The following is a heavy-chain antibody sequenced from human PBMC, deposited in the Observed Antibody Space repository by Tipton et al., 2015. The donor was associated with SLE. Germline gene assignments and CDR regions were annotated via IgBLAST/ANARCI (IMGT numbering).Heavy chain of an antibody. CDR3: ARDKMPQGVPVD. J-gene: IGHJ4*02. CDR1: GGSFSGYY. Sequence: TLSLTCAVYGGSFSGYYWSWIRQPPGKGLEWIGESHQSGTTNYHPSFKSRVTISVDTSKNQFSLRLSSVTAADTAVFYCARDKMPQGVPVDWGQGIPVTVSS. CDR2: SHQSGTT. D-gene: IGHD6-19*01. V-gene: IGHV4-34*01.